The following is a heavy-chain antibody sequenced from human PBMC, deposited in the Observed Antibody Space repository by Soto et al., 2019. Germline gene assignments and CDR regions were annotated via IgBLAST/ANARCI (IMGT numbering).Heavy chain of an antibody. CDR3: AHSPRWYYDFWSGYFDY. Sequence: SGPTLVKPTQTLTLTCTFSGVSLSTGGVGVGWIRQPPGKALEWLALIFWDDDRHYIPSLKSRLTITKDTSKNQVVLTLTNMDPVDTATYYCAHSPRWYYDFWSGYFDYWGQGTLVTVSS. J-gene: IGHJ4*02. CDR1: GVSLSTGGVG. D-gene: IGHD3-3*01. V-gene: IGHV2-5*02. CDR2: IFWDDDR.